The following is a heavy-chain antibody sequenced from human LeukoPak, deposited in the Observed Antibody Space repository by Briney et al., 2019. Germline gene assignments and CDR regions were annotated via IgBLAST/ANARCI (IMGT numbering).Heavy chain of an antibody. D-gene: IGHD6-19*01. V-gene: IGHV3-30*14. Sequence: PGGSLRLSCAASGFTFSSYTMDWVRQAPGKGLEWVARISYAGSNNYYADSVKGRFTISRDNSKNTLYLQMNSLRAEDTAVYYCARWAAGVDYWGQGTLVTVSS. J-gene: IGHJ4*02. CDR1: GFTFSSYT. CDR3: ARWAAGVDY. CDR2: ISYAGSNN.